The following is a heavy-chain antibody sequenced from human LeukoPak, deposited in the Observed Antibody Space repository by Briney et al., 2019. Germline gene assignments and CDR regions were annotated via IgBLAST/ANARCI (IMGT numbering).Heavy chain of an antibody. J-gene: IGHJ4*02. Sequence: PGGSLRLFCAASGFTFSSYWMSWVRRAPGKGLEWVANIKQDGSEKYYVDSVKGRFTICRDNAKNSLYLQMNSLRAEDTAVYYCSFSWYYFDYWGQGTLVTVSS. V-gene: IGHV3-7*01. CDR3: SFSWYYFDY. D-gene: IGHD6-13*01. CDR1: GFTFSSYW. CDR2: IKQDGSEK.